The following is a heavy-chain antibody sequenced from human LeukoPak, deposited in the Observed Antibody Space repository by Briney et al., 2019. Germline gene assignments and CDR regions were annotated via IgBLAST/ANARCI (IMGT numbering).Heavy chain of an antibody. V-gene: IGHV1-69*13. CDR3: ARTLPGAYYMDV. Sequence: ASVKVSCKASGGTFSSYAISWVRQAPGQGLEWMGGIIPIFGTANYAQKFQGRVTITADESTSTAYMELSSLRSEDTAVYYCARTLPGAYYMDVWGKGTTVTVSS. J-gene: IGHJ6*03. CDR1: GGTFSSYA. CDR2: IIPIFGTA. D-gene: IGHD3-10*01.